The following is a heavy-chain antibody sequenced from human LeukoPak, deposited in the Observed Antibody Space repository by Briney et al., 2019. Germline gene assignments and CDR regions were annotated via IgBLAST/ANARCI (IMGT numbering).Heavy chain of an antibody. CDR1: GYTLTELS. CDR2: FDPEDGET. CDR3: ATLQLERPSSIRSYYYCMDV. J-gene: IGHJ6*03. V-gene: IGHV1-24*01. Sequence: AASVKVSCKVSGYTLTELSMHWVRQAPGKGLEWMGGFDPEDGETIYAQKFQGRVTMTEDTSTDTAYMELSSLRSEDTAVYYCATLQLERPSSIRSYYYCMDVWGKGTTVTVSS. D-gene: IGHD1-1*01.